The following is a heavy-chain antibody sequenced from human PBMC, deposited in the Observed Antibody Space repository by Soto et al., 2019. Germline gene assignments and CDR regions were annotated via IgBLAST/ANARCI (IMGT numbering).Heavy chain of an antibody. V-gene: IGHV4-31*03. Sequence: SETLSLTCTVSGGSISSGGYYWSWIRQHPGKGLEWIGYIYYSGSTYYNPSLKSRVTISVDTSKNQFSLKLSSVTAADTAVYYCARADLRYSSGVFDYWGQGTLVTVSS. J-gene: IGHJ4*02. CDR3: ARADLRYSSGVFDY. CDR1: GGSISSGGYY. CDR2: IYYSGST. D-gene: IGHD6-19*01.